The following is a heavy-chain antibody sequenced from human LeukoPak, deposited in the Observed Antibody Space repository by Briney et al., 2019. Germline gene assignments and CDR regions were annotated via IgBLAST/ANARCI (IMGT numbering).Heavy chain of an antibody. CDR1: GFTFDDYT. D-gene: IGHD3-3*01. Sequence: GGSLRLSCAASGFTFDDYTMHWVRQAPGKGLEWVSLISWDGGSTYYADSVKGRFTISRDNSKNSLYLQMNSLRTEDTALYYCAKGGLLEWSFNWFDPWGQGTLVTVYS. CDR3: AKGGLLEWSFNWFDP. CDR2: ISWDGGST. V-gene: IGHV3-43*01. J-gene: IGHJ5*02.